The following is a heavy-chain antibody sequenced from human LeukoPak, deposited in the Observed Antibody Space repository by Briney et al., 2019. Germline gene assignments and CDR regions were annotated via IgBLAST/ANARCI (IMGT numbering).Heavy chain of an antibody. CDR1: GFTFSDYY. Sequence: GGSLRLSCAASGFTFSDYYMSWIRQAPGKGLEWVSYISSSGSTIYYADSVKGRFTISRDNAKNSLYLQMNSLRAEDTAVYYCARVSYDYVWGTQHPPDYWGQGTWSPSPQ. D-gene: IGHD3-16*01. J-gene: IGHJ4*02. CDR3: ARVSYDYVWGTQHPPDY. V-gene: IGHV3-11*01. CDR2: ISSSGSTI.